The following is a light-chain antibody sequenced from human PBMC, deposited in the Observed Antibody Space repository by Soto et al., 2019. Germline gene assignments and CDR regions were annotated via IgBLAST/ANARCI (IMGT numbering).Light chain of an antibody. Sequence: EIVMTQSPATLSVSPGERATLSCRASQSASRNLAWYQQKPGQAPRLLLYGASTRATGIPARFIGSGSDTEFTLTISSLQSEEFAMYYCQQYHTWPTFGQGTEVEIK. CDR2: GAS. J-gene: IGKJ1*01. CDR1: QSASRN. CDR3: QQYHTWPT. V-gene: IGKV3-15*01.